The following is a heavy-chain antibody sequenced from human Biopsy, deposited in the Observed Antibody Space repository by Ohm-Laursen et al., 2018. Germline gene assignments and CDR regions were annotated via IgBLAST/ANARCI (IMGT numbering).Heavy chain of an antibody. CDR2: IASSGGTT. Sequence: SLRLSCAASGFHFSDYYMSWIRQAPGKGLEWISYIASSGGTTYYVDSVKGRLTISRDNAEKSLYLQMNSLRAEGTAVYYCVTEVGGVSSWYNNWGQGTLVTVSS. J-gene: IGHJ4*02. CDR1: GFHFSDYY. CDR3: VTEVGGVSSWYNN. D-gene: IGHD6-13*01. V-gene: IGHV3-11*01.